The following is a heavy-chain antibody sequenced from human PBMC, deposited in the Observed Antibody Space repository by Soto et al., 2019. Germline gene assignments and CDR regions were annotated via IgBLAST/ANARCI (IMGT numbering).Heavy chain of an antibody. V-gene: IGHV3-7*01. J-gene: IGHJ4*02. D-gene: IGHD2-21*02. CDR3: ARAGYCGPGCYYYFDY. Sequence: EVQLVESGGGLVQPGGSLRVSCAVSGFTFGSYWMNWVRLIPGKGLEWVAYIKPDGSATYYVDSVKGRFTISRDNAKNSLYLQMNSLRVEDTSVYYCARAGYCGPGCYYYFDYWGQGTLVTVSS. CDR2: IKPDGSAT. CDR1: GFTFGSYW.